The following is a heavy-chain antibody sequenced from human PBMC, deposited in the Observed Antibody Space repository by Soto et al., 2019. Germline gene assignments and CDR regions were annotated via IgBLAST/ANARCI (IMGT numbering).Heavy chain of an antibody. CDR2: INHSGST. J-gene: IGHJ6*02. CDR1: GGSFSGYY. V-gene: IGHV4-34*01. Sequence: SETLSLTCAVYGGSFSGYYWSWIRQPPGKGLEWIGEINHSGSTNYNPSLKSRVTISVDTSKNQFSLKLSSVTAADTAVYYCARQGAMVRGVITYYYYGMDVWGQGTTVTVSS. CDR3: ARQGAMVRGVITYYYYGMDV. D-gene: IGHD3-10*01.